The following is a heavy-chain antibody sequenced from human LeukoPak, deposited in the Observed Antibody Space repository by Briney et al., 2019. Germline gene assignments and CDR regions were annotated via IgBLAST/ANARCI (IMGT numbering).Heavy chain of an antibody. V-gene: IGHV3-48*04. Sequence: GGSLRLSCAASGFTFSSYAMSWVRQAPGKGLEWVSYISSSGSTIYYADSVKGRFTISRDNAKNSLYLQMNSLRAEDTAVYYCARTVLPCWFDPWGQGTLVTVSS. D-gene: IGHD4-11*01. CDR2: ISSSGSTI. J-gene: IGHJ5*02. CDR3: ARTVLPCWFDP. CDR1: GFTFSSYA.